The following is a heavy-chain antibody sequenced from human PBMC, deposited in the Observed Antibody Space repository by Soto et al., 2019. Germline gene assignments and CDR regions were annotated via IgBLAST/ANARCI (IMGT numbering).Heavy chain of an antibody. CDR1: GGSISSGDYY. Sequence: PSETLSLTCTVSGGSISSGDYYWSWIRQPPGKGLEWIGYIYYSGSTYYNPSLKSRVTISVDTSKNQFSLKLSSVTAADTAVYYCARDMRQQQLPYYYGMDVWGQGTTVTVSS. D-gene: IGHD6-13*01. V-gene: IGHV4-30-4*01. CDR3: ARDMRQQQLPYYYGMDV. CDR2: IYYSGST. J-gene: IGHJ6*02.